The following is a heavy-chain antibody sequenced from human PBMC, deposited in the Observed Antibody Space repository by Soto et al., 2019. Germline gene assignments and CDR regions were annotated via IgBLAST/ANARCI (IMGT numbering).Heavy chain of an antibody. D-gene: IGHD2-21*02. CDR2: IIPIFGTA. J-gene: IGHJ6*02. CDR1: GGTFSSYA. CDR3: TGSILCGGDCSYYYYGMDV. V-gene: IGHV1-69*13. Sequence: GASVKVSCKASGGTFSSYAISWVRQAPGQGLEWMGGIIPIFGTANYAQKFQGRVTITADESTSTAYMELSSLRSEDTAVYYCTGSILCGGDCSYYYYGMDVWGQGTTVTVSS.